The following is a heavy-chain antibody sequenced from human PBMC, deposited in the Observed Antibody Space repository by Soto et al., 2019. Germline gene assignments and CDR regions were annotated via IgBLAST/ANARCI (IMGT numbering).Heavy chain of an antibody. D-gene: IGHD5-18*01. J-gene: IGHJ6*02. Sequence: QVQLVQSGAEVKKPGASVKVSCKASGYTFTSYGISWVRQAPGQGLEWMGWISAYNGNTNYAQKLQGRVTMTTDTSTSTAYMELRSLRSDDTAVYYCARDLRYSYGYGHLDYYYYGMDVWGQGTTVTVSS. CDR3: ARDLRYSYGYGHLDYYYYGMDV. CDR2: ISAYNGNT. CDR1: GYTFTSYG. V-gene: IGHV1-18*01.